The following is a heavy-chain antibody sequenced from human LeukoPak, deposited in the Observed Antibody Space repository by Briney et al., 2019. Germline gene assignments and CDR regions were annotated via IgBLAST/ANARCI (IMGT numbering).Heavy chain of an antibody. Sequence: GGSLRLSCAASGFTFSSYGMHWVRQAPGKGLEWVAVIWYDGSNKYYADSVKGRFTISRDNSKNTLYLQMNSLRPEDTAVYYCARLGYGGSGWYFDYWGQGTLVTVSS. J-gene: IGHJ4*02. D-gene: IGHD6-19*01. V-gene: IGHV3-33*01. CDR2: IWYDGSNK. CDR3: ARLGYGGSGWYFDY. CDR1: GFTFSSYG.